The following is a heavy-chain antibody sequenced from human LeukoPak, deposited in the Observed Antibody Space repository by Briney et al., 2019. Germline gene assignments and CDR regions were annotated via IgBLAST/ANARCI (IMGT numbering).Heavy chain of an antibody. J-gene: IGHJ4*02. Sequence: SETLSLTCTVSGYSITRNYYWGWIRQPPGEGLEWIGSIYHSGSTYYNPSLKSRVTISVDTSKNQFSLKLSSVTAADTAVYYCARVRIVGAMVFDYWGQGTLVTVSS. D-gene: IGHD1-26*01. CDR2: IYHSGST. V-gene: IGHV4-38-2*02. CDR3: ARVRIVGAMVFDY. CDR1: GYSITRNYY.